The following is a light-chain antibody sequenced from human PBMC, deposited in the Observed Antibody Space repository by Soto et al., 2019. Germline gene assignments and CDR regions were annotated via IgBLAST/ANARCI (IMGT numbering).Light chain of an antibody. CDR3: RQGTHWPHT. Sequence: DVVMTQSPLSLPVTLAQPASISCRSSQSLVYIDGNTYLTWFQQKPGQSPRRLIYKVSTRDSGVPDRFSSSGSGTDFTLKISRVEAEDVGVYYCRQGTHWPHTFGQGTKLEIK. CDR1: QSLVYIDGNTY. V-gene: IGKV2-30*01. J-gene: IGKJ2*01. CDR2: KVS.